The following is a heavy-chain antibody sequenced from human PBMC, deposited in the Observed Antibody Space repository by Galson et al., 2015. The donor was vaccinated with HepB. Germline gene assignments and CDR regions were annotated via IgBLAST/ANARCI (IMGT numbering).Heavy chain of an antibody. D-gene: IGHD6-19*01. J-gene: IGHJ5*02. CDR2: INTNTGNP. V-gene: IGHV7-4-1*02. CDR3: ARRRGGRWLVRDNWFDP. CDR1: GYTFTSYA. Sequence: SVKVSCKASGYTFTSYAMNWVRQAPGQGLEWMGWINTNTGNPTYAQGFTGRFVFSLDTSVSTAYLQISSLKAEDTAVYYCARRRGGRWLVRDNWFDPWGQGTLVTVSS.